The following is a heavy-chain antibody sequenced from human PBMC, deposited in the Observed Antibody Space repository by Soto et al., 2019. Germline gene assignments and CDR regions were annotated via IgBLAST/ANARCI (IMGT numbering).Heavy chain of an antibody. D-gene: IGHD6-13*01. Sequence: QVQLQESGPGLVKPSQTLSLTCTVSGGSISSGGYYWSWIRQHPGKGLEWIGYIYYSGSTYYNPSLKSRVTVSVDTSKNQLSLKLSSVTAADTAVYYCARDMGAAGHFDYWGQGTLVTVSS. CDR3: ARDMGAAGHFDY. CDR2: IYYSGST. J-gene: IGHJ4*02. V-gene: IGHV4-31*03. CDR1: GGSISSGGYY.